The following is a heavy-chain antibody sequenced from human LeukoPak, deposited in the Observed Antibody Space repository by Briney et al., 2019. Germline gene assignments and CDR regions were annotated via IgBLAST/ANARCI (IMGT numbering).Heavy chain of an antibody. Sequence: SGGSLRLSCAASGFTFSSYAMHWVRQAPGKGLEWVAVISYDGSNKYYADSVKGRFTIPRDNSKNTLYPQMNSLRAEDTAVYYCARGYSYGDYARDYWGQGTLVTVSS. CDR3: ARGYSYGDYARDY. D-gene: IGHD4-17*01. CDR1: GFTFSSYA. V-gene: IGHV3-30-3*01. J-gene: IGHJ4*02. CDR2: ISYDGSNK.